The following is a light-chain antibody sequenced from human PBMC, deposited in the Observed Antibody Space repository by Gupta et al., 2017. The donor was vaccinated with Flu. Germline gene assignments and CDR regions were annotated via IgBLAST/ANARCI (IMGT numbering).Light chain of an antibody. J-gene: IGLJ3*02. Sequence: RHFPSVYQQTPGQAPRTLIYSTPTTSANTRCPGVPDRFSGSILGGKATLAITGAQADDESDYYCVLHLGDGIWVFGGGTKLTVL. V-gene: IGLV8-61*01. CDR3: VLHLGDGIWV. CDR1: RHF. CDR2: STPTTSAN.